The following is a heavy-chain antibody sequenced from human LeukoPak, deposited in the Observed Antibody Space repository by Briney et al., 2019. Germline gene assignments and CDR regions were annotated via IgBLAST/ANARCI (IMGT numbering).Heavy chain of an antibody. D-gene: IGHD6-13*01. Sequence: PGGSLRLSCAASGFTFSDYYMSWIRQAPGKGLEWVAFIRYDGSNKYYADSVKGRFTISRDNSKNTLYLQMNSLRAEDTAVYYCAKDHYIAAAGTEAFDIWGQGTMVTVSS. CDR3: AKDHYIAAAGTEAFDI. CDR2: IRYDGSNK. V-gene: IGHV3-30*02. J-gene: IGHJ3*02. CDR1: GFTFSDYY.